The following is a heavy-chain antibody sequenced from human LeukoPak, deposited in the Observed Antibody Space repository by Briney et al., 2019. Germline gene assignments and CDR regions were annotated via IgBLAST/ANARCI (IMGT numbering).Heavy chain of an antibody. CDR1: GYIFSNFFSSYG. V-gene: IGHV1-69*13. Sequence: ASVKVSCKASGYIFSNFFSSYGITWVRQAPGQGLEWMGGIIPIFGIANYAQKFQGRVTITADESTSTAYMELSSLRSEDTAVYYCVIPVGATNVDYYYGMDVWGQGTTVTVSS. CDR3: VIPVGATNVDYYYGMDV. CDR2: IIPIFGIA. J-gene: IGHJ6*02. D-gene: IGHD1-26*01.